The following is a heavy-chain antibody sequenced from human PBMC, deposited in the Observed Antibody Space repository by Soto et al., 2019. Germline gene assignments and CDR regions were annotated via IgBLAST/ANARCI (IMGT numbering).Heavy chain of an antibody. CDR1: GYTFTSYG. CDR3: ATSYDSGFDP. CDR2: ISVNSGNT. Sequence: QVQLVQSGTEVKKPGASVKVSCKASGYTFTSYGIGWVRQAPGQGLEWMGWISVNSGNTNYAQKFQGRVTMTTDTSTSTAYMELMSLRSDDTAVYYCATSYDSGFDPWGQGTLVTVSS. J-gene: IGHJ5*02. V-gene: IGHV1-18*04. D-gene: IGHD5-12*01.